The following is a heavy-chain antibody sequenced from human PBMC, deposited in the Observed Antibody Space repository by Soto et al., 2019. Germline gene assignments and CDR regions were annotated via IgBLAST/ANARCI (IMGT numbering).Heavy chain of an antibody. CDR1: GFTFSNYN. J-gene: IGHJ6*02. Sequence: EVQLVESGGGLVQPGGSLRLSCVASGFTFSNYNMNWVRQAPGKGLEWVSYISSSSSTINHADSVKGRFTISRDNAKNSLFLQMNTLRAEDTAVYFCARVTYSGSCMDVWGQGTTVTISS. CDR3: ARVTYSGSCMDV. D-gene: IGHD6-13*01. V-gene: IGHV3-48*01. CDR2: ISSSSSTI.